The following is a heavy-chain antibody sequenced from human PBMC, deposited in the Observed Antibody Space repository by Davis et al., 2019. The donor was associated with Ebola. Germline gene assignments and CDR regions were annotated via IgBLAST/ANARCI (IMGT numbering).Heavy chain of an antibody. CDR3: ARLVAAAYYYYGMDV. D-gene: IGHD6-13*01. J-gene: IGHJ6*02. CDR2: INHSGST. CDR1: GGSFSGYY. V-gene: IGHV4-34*01. Sequence: PSETLSLTCAVYGGSFSGYYWSWIRQPPGKGLEWIGEINHSGSTNYNPSLKSRVTISVDTSKNQFSLKLSSVTAADTAVYYCARLVAAAYYYYGMDVWGQGTTVTVSS.